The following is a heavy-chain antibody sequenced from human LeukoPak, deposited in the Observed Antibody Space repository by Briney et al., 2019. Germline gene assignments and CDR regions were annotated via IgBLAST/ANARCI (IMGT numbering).Heavy chain of an antibody. CDR2: ISAYNGNT. CDR3: ARAARSRGYSGYGSSFDP. J-gene: IGHJ5*02. D-gene: IGHD5-12*01. V-gene: IGHV1-18*01. CDR1: GYTFTSYG. Sequence: GASVKVSCKASGYTFTSYGISWVRQAPGQGLEWMGWISAYNGNTNYAQKLQGRVTMTTDTSTSTAYMELRSLRSDDTAVYYCARAARSRGYSGYGSSFDPWGQGTLVTVSS.